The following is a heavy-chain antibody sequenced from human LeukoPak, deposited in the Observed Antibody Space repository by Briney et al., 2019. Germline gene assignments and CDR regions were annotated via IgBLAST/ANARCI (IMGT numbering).Heavy chain of an antibody. Sequence: PGGSLRLSCAASGFTFSTYSMNWVRQAPGKGLAWIASISGSSSYIYYADSVKGRFTISRDNAKNSLYLQMNSLRAEDTAVYYCARDGGAGSYYFDYWGQGTLVTVSS. CDR1: GFTFSTYS. CDR2: ISGSSSYI. V-gene: IGHV3-21*01. D-gene: IGHD6-19*01. J-gene: IGHJ4*02. CDR3: ARDGGAGSYYFDY.